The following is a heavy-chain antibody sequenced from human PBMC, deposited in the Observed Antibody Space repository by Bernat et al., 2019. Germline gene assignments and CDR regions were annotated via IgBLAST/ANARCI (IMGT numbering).Heavy chain of an antibody. CDR3: CYGMDV. Sequence: QVQLVESGGGVVQPGRSLRLSCAASGFTFSSYAMHWVRQAPGKGLEWVAVISYDGSNKYYADSVKGRFTISRDNSKNTLYLQMNSLRAEDTALYWACYGMDVWGQGTTVTVSS. CDR1: GFTFSSYA. J-gene: IGHJ6*02. CDR2: ISYDGSNK. V-gene: IGHV3-30-3*01.